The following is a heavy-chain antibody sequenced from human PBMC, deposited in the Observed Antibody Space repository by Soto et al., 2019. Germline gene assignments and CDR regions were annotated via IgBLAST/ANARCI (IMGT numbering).Heavy chain of an antibody. D-gene: IGHD3-10*01. CDR2: IYSTGTT. V-gene: IGHV3-53*01. CDR3: AKDGRGSGSHYNSFGY. Sequence: EVQLVESGGGLIQPGGSLKLSCAASGFTVGNNYMSWVRRAPWKGLEWVSLIYSTGTTKYADSVKGRFTVSRDNAKNTLYLQMNSLRAEDTAVYYCAKDGRGSGSHYNSFGYWGQGTLVTVSS. CDR1: GFTVGNNY. J-gene: IGHJ4*02.